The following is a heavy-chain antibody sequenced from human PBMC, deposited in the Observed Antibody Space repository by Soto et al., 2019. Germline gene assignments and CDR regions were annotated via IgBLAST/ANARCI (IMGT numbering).Heavy chain of an antibody. CDR1: RAYIRISSLH. V-gene: IGHV4-39*05. CDR2: IYYSGIT. J-gene: IGHJ6*04. CDR3: ARTLGYCSSTSGYPRDLSYYYYYGMDV. D-gene: IGHD2-2*01. Sequence: PRTPALPCIVSRAYIRISSLHWAEIRQHPVKRLEWIGSIYYSGITYYNPSLKSRVTISVDTSKNQFSLKLSSVTAADTAVYYCARTLGYCSSTSGYPRDLSYYYYYGMDVWGKGTTVT.